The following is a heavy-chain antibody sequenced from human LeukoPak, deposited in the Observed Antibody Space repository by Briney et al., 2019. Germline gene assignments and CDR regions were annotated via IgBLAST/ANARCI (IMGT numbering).Heavy chain of an antibody. CDR1: GGSFSGYY. CDR3: ARVNTMIVVDY. D-gene: IGHD3-22*01. Sequence: PSGTLSLTCAVYGGSFSGYYWSWIRQPPGKGLEWIGEINHSGSTNYNPSLKSRVIISVDTSKNQFSLKLSSVTAADTAVYYCARVNTMIVVDYWGQGTLVTVSS. CDR2: INHSGST. V-gene: IGHV4-34*01. J-gene: IGHJ4*02.